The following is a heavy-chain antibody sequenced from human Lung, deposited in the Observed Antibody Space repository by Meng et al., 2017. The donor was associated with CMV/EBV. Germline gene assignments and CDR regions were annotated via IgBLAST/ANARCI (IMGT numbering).Heavy chain of an antibody. CDR1: GFTFSSYA. J-gene: IGHJ3*01. Sequence: SCAASGFTFSSYAMHWVRQAPGKGLEWVAVISYDGSNKYYADSVKGRFTISRDNSKNTLYLQMNSLRAEDTAVYYCATTMVRGLGAFDFWGQGTMVTVSS. D-gene: IGHD3-10*01. CDR2: ISYDGSNK. CDR3: ATTMVRGLGAFDF. V-gene: IGHV3-30*04.